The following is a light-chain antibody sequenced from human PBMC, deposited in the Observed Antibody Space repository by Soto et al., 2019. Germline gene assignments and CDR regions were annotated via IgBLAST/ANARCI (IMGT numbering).Light chain of an antibody. V-gene: IGKV1-5*03. Sequence: DIQMTQSPSTLSASVGDRVTITCRASQSIGNWLAWNRQKPGKAPELLIYKASVLESGVPSRISGSGSGTEFTLTISSLQPDDFATYFCQQYDSYLITFGQGTRLEIK. CDR2: KAS. CDR1: QSIGNW. CDR3: QQYDSYLIT. J-gene: IGKJ5*01.